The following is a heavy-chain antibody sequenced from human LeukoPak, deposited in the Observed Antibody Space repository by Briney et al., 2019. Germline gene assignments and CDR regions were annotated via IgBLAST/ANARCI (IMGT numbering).Heavy chain of an antibody. CDR3: VRQSTGLDY. CDR2: IESDGRNK. V-gene: IGHV3-30*04. CDR1: GFTFSTHT. D-gene: IGHD5/OR15-5a*01. Sequence: GRSLRLSCALSGFTFSTHTMHWVRPAPGKGLEWVAVIESDGRNKYHAESVRGRFTISRDNSRNTLYLQLDSLRSEDTAVYYCVRQSTGLDYWGQGTLVTVSS. J-gene: IGHJ4*02.